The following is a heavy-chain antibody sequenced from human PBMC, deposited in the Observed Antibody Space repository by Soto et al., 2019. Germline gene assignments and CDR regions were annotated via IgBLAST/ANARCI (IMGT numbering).Heavy chain of an antibody. CDR3: ARDQPGEEEFDL. CDR1: GFNFNSYG. D-gene: IGHD7-27*01. CDR2: ISTSGTTI. Sequence: EVQLVESGGGLVQPGGSLRVSCAASGFNFNSYGMNWVRQAPGKGMEWVSYISTSGTTIYYADSVKGRFTISRDNAKNPLFLQMNSLRAEDTAVYHCARDQPGEEEFDLWGRGTLVTVSS. J-gene: IGHJ2*01. V-gene: IGHV3-48*03.